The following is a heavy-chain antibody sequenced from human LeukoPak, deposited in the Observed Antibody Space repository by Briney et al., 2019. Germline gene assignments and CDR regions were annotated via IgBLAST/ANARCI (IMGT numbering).Heavy chain of an antibody. CDR3: ARRFYYAMDV. CDR2: INPNSGDT. J-gene: IGHJ6*02. V-gene: IGHV1-2*02. CDR1: GYSFTGYF. Sequence: ASVTVSCKASGYSFTGYFMQWVRQAPGQGLEWMGWINPNSGDTNYAQKFQGRVTMTRDTSISTAYMELSRLRSDDAAVYYCARRFYYAMDVWGQGTAVTVSS. D-gene: IGHD3-16*01.